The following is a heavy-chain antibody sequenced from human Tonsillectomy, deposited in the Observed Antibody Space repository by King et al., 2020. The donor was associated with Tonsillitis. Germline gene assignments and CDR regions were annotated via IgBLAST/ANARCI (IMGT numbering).Heavy chain of an antibody. D-gene: IGHD6-25*01. CDR2: INPYSGVT. J-gene: IGHJ4*02. V-gene: IGHV1-2*02. CDR3: ARGSGGFDY. CDR1: GYTFTGYY. Sequence: QLVQSGAEVKKPGASVKVSCKASGYTFTGYYIHWVGQAPGQGLEWMGLINPYSGVTNYTQKFQGRVTMTRDTPITTTYMELTSLRSDDTAVYYCARGSGGFDYWGQGTLVTVSS.